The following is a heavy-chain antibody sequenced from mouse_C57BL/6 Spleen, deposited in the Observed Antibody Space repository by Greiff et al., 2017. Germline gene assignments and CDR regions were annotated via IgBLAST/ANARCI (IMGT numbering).Heavy chain of an antibody. D-gene: IGHD4-1*01. CDR2: IDPSDSDT. CDR3: ARLGFLAGTGGFDY. J-gene: IGHJ2*01. CDR1: GYTFTSYW. V-gene: IGHV1-52*01. Sequence: VQLQQPGAELVRPGSSVKLSCKASGYTFTSYWMHWVKQRPIQGLEWIGNIDPSDSDTHYNQKFKDKATLTVDKSSSTAYMQHSSLTSEDSAVYYCARLGFLAGTGGFDYWGQGTTLTVSS.